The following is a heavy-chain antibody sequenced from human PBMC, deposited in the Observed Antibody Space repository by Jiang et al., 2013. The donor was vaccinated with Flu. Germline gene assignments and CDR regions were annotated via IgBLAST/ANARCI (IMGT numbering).Heavy chain of an antibody. CDR3: ARDRGSQYSSSWYVDY. V-gene: IGHV3-48*01. CDR2: ISSSSSTI. Sequence: VQLLESGGGLVQPGGSLRLSCAASGFTFSSYSMNWVRQAPGKGLEWVSYISSSSSTIYYADSVKGRFTISRDNAKNSLYLQMNSLRAEDTAVYYCARDRGSQYSSSWYVDYWGQGTLVTVSS. J-gene: IGHJ4*02. CDR1: GFTFSSYS. D-gene: IGHD6-13*01.